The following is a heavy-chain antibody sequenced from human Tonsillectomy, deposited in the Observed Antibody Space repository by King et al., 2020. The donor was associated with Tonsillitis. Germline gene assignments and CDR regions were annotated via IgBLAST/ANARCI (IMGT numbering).Heavy chain of an antibody. Sequence: TLKESGPALVKPTQTLTLTCTFSGFSLNTSGMCVSWIRQPPGKALEWLARIDWDDDKYYNTSLKTRLTISKDTSKNQVVLTMTNMDPVDAATYYCARVTRITMGRLGNYYYMDVWGKGTTVTVSS. V-gene: IGHV2-70*11. CDR1: GFSLNTSGMC. J-gene: IGHJ6*03. CDR2: IDWDDDK. CDR3: ARVTRITMGRLGNYYYMDV. D-gene: IGHD3-10*01.